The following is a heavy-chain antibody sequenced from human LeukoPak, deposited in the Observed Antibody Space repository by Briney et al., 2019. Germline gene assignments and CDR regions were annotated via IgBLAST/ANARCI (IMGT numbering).Heavy chain of an antibody. Sequence: GGSLRLSCAASGFTFSSYSMNWVRQAPGKGLEWVSSISSSSSYIYYADSVKGRFTISRDNAKNSLYLQMNSLRAEDTAVYYCAREYGDSPIPSAFDICGQGTMVTVSS. CDR3: AREYGDSPIPSAFDI. J-gene: IGHJ3*02. CDR1: GFTFSSYS. D-gene: IGHD4-17*01. CDR2: ISSSSSYI. V-gene: IGHV3-21*01.